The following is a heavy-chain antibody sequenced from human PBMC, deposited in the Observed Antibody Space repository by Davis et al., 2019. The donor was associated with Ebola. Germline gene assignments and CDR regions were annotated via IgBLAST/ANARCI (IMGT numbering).Heavy chain of an antibody. Sequence: PGGSLRLSCAASGFTFSSYAMSWVRQSPGKGLEWVSSVTDSGGATYYTDSAKGRFTITRDNAKNTLYLQMNSLRAEDTAVYYCARVLAARPWYFDLWGRGTLVTVSS. CDR3: ARVLAARPWYFDL. D-gene: IGHD6-6*01. V-gene: IGHV3-23*01. J-gene: IGHJ2*01. CDR1: GFTFSSYA. CDR2: VTDSGGAT.